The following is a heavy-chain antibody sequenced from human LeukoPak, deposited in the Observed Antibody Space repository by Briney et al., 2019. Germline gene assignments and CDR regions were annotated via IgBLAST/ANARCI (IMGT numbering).Heavy chain of an antibody. Sequence: GGSLRLSCAASGFTFRGYWMSWVRQAPGKGLKWVANIKEDGSEKYYVDSVKGRFTISRDNAKNSLNLQMDSLRVEDTAVYYCTRGDSSSKIDYWGQGTLVTVSS. CDR2: IKEDGSEK. J-gene: IGHJ4*02. CDR3: TRGDSSSKIDY. D-gene: IGHD6-6*01. CDR1: GFTFRGYW. V-gene: IGHV3-7*01.